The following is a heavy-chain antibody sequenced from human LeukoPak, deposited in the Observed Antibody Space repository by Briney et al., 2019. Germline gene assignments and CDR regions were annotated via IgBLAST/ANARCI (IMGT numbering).Heavy chain of an antibody. CDR1: GFTFSSYW. V-gene: IGHV3-7*01. J-gene: IGHJ3*02. Sequence: PGGSLRLSCAASGFTFSSYWMSWVRQAPGKGLEWVANIKQDGSEKYYADSVKGRFSVSRDNGKSSLYLQMNSLRAEDTAVYYCARDREEMVRAPYAFGIWGQGTMVTVSS. CDR3: ARDREEMVRAPYAFGI. CDR2: IKQDGSEK. D-gene: IGHD3-10*01.